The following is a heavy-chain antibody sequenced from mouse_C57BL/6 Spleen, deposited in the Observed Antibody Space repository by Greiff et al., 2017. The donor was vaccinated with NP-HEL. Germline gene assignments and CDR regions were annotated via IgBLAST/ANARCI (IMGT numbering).Heavy chain of an antibody. CDR2: IYPGDGDT. D-gene: IGHD2-5*01. V-gene: IGHV1-82*01. Sequence: VQLQQSGPELVKPGASVKISCKASGYAFSSSWMNWVKQRPGKGLEWIGRIYPGDGDTNYNGKFKGKATLTADKSSSTAYMQLSSLTSEESAVYFCARNSPYYSKGAWFAYWGQGTLVTVSA. J-gene: IGHJ3*01. CDR1: GYAFSSSW. CDR3: ARNSPYYSKGAWFAY.